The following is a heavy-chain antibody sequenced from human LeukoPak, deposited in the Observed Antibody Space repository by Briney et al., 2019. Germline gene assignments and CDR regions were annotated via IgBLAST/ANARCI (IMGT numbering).Heavy chain of an antibody. CDR1: GYTFTSYY. J-gene: IGHJ6*02. CDR3: ARGGSGAPTLNYYYYGMDV. D-gene: IGHD3-10*01. CDR2: INPSGGST. V-gene: IGHV1-46*01. Sequence: ASVKVSCKASGYTFTSYYMHWVRQAPGQGLEWMGIINPSGGSTSYAQKFQGRVTMTRDMSTSTVYMELSSLRSEDTAVYYCARGGSGAPTLNYYYYGMDVWGQGTTVTVSS.